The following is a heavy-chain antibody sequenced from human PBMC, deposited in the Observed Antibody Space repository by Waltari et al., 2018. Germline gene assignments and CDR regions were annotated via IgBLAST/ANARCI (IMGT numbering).Heavy chain of an antibody. Sequence: EVQLVESGGGLVQPGGPLRLSCATSGFTFSSYSMNWVRQAPGKGLEGVSYISITGSTIYYAESVKGRFTISRDNAKNSLFLQMNSLRPEDTAIYYCFSTAAIDYWGQGTLVTVSS. D-gene: IGHD2-15*01. CDR1: GFTFSSYS. CDR3: FSTAAIDY. V-gene: IGHV3-48*04. J-gene: IGHJ4*02. CDR2: ISITGSTI.